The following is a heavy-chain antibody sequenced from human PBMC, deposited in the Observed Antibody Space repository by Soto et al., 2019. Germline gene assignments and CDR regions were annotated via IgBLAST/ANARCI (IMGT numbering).Heavy chain of an antibody. V-gene: IGHV4-39*01. CDR3: ASPYCSSTSCRGYYGMDV. Sequence: SETLSLTCTVSGGSISSSSYYWGWIRQPPGKGLEWIGSIYYSGSTYYNPSLKSRVTISVDTSKNQFSLKLSSVTAADTAVYYCASPYCSSTSCRGYYGMDVWGQGTTVTVS. J-gene: IGHJ6*02. D-gene: IGHD2-2*01. CDR1: GGSISSSSYY. CDR2: IYYSGST.